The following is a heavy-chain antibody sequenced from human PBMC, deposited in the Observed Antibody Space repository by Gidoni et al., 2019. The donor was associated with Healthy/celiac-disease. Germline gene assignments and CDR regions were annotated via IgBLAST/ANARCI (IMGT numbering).Heavy chain of an antibody. D-gene: IGHD3-22*01. CDR1: GGSFSGYY. CDR2: INHSGST. V-gene: IGHV4-34*01. Sequence: QVQLQQWGAGLLKLSETLSLTCAVYGGSFSGYYWSWIRQPPGKGLEWIGEINHSGSTNYNPSLKSRVTISVDTSKNQFSLKLSSVTAADTAVYYCARGVLGGSGYYYPYNWFDPWGQGTLVTVSS. CDR3: ARGVLGGSGYYYPYNWFDP. J-gene: IGHJ5*02.